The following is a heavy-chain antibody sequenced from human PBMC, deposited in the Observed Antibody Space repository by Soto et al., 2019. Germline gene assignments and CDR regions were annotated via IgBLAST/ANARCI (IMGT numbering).Heavy chain of an antibody. CDR2: IYYSGST. V-gene: IGHV4-59*12. D-gene: IGHD2-21*02. Sequence: SETLSLTCTVSGGSISSYYWSWIRQPPGKGLEWIGYIYYSGSTNYNPSLKSRVTISVDTSKNQFSLKLSSVTAADTAVYYCARVAVVTRNYYYYGMDVWGQRTTVTVSS. J-gene: IGHJ6*02. CDR1: GGSISSYY. CDR3: ARVAVVTRNYYYYGMDV.